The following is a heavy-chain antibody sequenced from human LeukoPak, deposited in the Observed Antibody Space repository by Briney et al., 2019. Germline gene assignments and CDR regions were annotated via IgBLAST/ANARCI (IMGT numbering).Heavy chain of an antibody. V-gene: IGHV3-9*01. CDR1: GFTFDDYA. CDR3: AKGPNIDKFIDY. CDR2: ISWNSGSI. Sequence: GGSLRLSCAASGFTFDDYAMHWVRQAPGKGLEWVSGISWNSGSIAYADSVKGRFTISRDNAKNSLYLQMNSLRAEDTALYYCAKGPNIDKFIDYWGQGTLVTVSS. J-gene: IGHJ4*02. D-gene: IGHD3-9*01.